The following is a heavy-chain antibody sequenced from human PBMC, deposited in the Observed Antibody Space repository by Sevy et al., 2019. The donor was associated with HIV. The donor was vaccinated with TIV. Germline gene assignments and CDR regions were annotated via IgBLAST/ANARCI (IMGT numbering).Heavy chain of an antibody. CDR2: IYYSGTT. CDR3: ARDCISTSPHNWFDP. J-gene: IGHJ5*02. D-gene: IGHD2-2*01. V-gene: IGHV4-30-4*01. Sequence: SLTCTVSGGSISSGDYYWTWIRQSPGKGLEWIGYIYYSGTTYYNPSLKSRVTISVDTSKNQFSLRLSSVTAADTAVYYCARDCISTSPHNWFDPWGQGTLVTVSS. CDR1: GGSISSGDYY.